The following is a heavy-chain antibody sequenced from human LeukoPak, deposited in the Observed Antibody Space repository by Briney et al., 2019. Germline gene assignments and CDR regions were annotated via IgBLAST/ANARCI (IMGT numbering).Heavy chain of an antibody. Sequence: GGSLRLSCAASGFTFSSYAMHRVRQAPGKGLEWVAVISYDGSNKYYADSVKGRFTISRDNSKNTLYLQMNSLRAEDTAVYYCARGPTNTVTFDYWGQGTLVTVSS. CDR3: ARGPTNTVTFDY. D-gene: IGHD4-17*01. J-gene: IGHJ4*02. V-gene: IGHV3-30-3*01. CDR2: ISYDGSNK. CDR1: GFTFSSYA.